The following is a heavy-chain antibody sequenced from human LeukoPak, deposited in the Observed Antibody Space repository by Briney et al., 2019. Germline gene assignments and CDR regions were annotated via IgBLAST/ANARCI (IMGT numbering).Heavy chain of an antibody. V-gene: IGHV4-39*01. CDR2: IYYSGST. CDR3: ARQESADPNSHYTDV. D-gene: IGHD4-11*01. J-gene: IGHJ6*03. Sequence: SETLSLTCTVSGGSISSSSYYWGWIRQPPGKGLEWIGSIYYSGSTYYNPSLKSRVTIYVDTSKNQFSLKLSSVTAADTAVYYCARQESADPNSHYTDVWGKGTTVTVSS. CDR1: GGSISSSSYY.